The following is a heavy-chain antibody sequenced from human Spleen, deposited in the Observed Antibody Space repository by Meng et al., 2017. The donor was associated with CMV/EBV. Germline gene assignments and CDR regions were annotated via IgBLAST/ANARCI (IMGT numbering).Heavy chain of an antibody. Sequence: KESGPTLVKPTQTLTLTCTFSGFSLSTSGVGVGWIRQPPGKALEWIGYIYYSGSTYYNPSLKSRVTISVDTSKNQFSLKLSSVTAADTAVYYCARDGDGYPTDYWGQGTLVTVSS. D-gene: IGHD5-24*01. J-gene: IGHJ4*02. CDR3: ARDGDGYPTDY. CDR1: GFSLSTSGVG. V-gene: IGHV4-30-4*08. CDR2: IYYSGST.